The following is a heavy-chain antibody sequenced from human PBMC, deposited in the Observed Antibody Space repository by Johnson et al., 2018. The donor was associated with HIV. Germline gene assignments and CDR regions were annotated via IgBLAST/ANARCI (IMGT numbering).Heavy chain of an antibody. V-gene: IGHV3-53*01. Sequence: VQLVESGGGLIQPGGSLRLSCAASGFTVSGKYMTWVRQAPGKGLEWVSLIYSGGSTYYADSVKGRFSISRDNSKNTLYLQMNSLRAEDTAVYYCASSLIQFLEWLSEPAAFDIWGQGT. CDR2: IYSGGST. CDR1: GFTVSGKY. CDR3: ASSLIQFLEWLSEPAAFDI. D-gene: IGHD3-3*01. J-gene: IGHJ3*02.